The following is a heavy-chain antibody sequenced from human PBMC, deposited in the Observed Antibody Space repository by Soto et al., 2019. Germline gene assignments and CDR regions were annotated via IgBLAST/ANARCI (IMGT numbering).Heavy chain of an antibody. Sequence: GGSLRLCCTVSVFAFNSYGISWVRQAPGKGLEWVSSISKSDYIYYSDSVKGRFTITRDNAKNSVSLQMNTLRVEDTAVYYCAREDSIIIPAVSDFWGQGTMVTVSS. J-gene: IGHJ4*02. V-gene: IGHV3-21*01. CDR1: VFAFNSYG. CDR3: AREDSIIIPAVSDF. CDR2: ISKSDYI. D-gene: IGHD2-2*01.